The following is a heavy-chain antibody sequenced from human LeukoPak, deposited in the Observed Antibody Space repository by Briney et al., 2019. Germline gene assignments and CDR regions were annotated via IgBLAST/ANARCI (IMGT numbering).Heavy chain of an antibody. V-gene: IGHV4-59*12. CDR2: IYYSGST. Sequence: SETLSLTCTVSGGSISSYYWSWIRQPPGKGLEWIGYIYYSGSTDYNPSLKSRVTMSVDTSKNQFSLKLNSVTAADTAVYYCARSFQDSSGWYARYYYHYYGMDVWGKGTTVTVSS. CDR1: GGSISSYY. J-gene: IGHJ6*04. CDR3: ARSFQDSSGWYARYYYHYYGMDV. D-gene: IGHD6-19*01.